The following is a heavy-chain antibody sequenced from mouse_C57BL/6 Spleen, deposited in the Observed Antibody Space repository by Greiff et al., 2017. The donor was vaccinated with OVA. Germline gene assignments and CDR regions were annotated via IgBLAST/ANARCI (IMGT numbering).Heavy chain of an antibody. J-gene: IGHJ4*01. CDR3: ARYGNYGYAMDY. CDR2: ISYDGSN. V-gene: IGHV3-6*01. CDR1: GYSITSGYY. D-gene: IGHD2-1*01. Sequence: EVQRVESGPGLVKPSQSLSLTCSVTGYSITSGYYWNWIRQFPGNKLEWMGYISYDGSNNYNPSLKNRISITRDTSKNQFFLKLNSVTTEDTATYYCARYGNYGYAMDYWGQGTSVTVSS.